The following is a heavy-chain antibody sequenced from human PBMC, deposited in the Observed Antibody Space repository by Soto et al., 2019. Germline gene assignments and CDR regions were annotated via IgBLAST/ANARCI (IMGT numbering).Heavy chain of an antibody. CDR3: ARDGDDNWFDP. V-gene: IGHV4-59*01. J-gene: IGHJ5*02. Sequence: SETLSLTCTVSGGSISSYYWSWIRQPPGKGLEWIGYIYYSGSTNYNPSLKSRVTISVDTSKNQFSLKLSSVTAADTAVYYCARDGDDNWFDPWGQGTLVTVSS. D-gene: IGHD7-27*01. CDR1: GGSISSYY. CDR2: IYYSGST.